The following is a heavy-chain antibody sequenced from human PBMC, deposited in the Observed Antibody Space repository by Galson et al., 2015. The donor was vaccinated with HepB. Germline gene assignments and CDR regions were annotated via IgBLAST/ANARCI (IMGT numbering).Heavy chain of an antibody. CDR1: GYTFTGYY. D-gene: IGHD2-15*01. CDR2: INPNSGGT. CDR3: ARACSGGSCYYYGMDV. V-gene: IGHV1-2*04. J-gene: IGHJ6*02. Sequence: SVKVSCKASGYTFTGYYMHWVRQAPGQGLEWMGWINPNSGGTNYAQKFQGWVTMTRDTSISTAYMELSRLRSDDTAVYYCARACSGGSCYYYGMDVWGQGTTVTVSS.